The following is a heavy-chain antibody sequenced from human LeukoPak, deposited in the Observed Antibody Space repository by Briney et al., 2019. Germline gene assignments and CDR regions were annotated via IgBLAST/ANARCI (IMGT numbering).Heavy chain of an antibody. CDR2: ISAYNGNT. CDR1: GYTFTSYG. V-gene: IGHV1-18*01. CDR3: ARGLTYYYGSGALLEY. D-gene: IGHD3-10*01. J-gene: IGHJ4*02. Sequence: ASVKVSCKAPGYTFTSYGISWVRQAPGQGLEWMGWISAYNGNTNYAQKLQGRVTMTTDTSTSTAYMELRSLRSDDTAVYYCARGLTYYYGSGALLEYWGQGTLVTVSS.